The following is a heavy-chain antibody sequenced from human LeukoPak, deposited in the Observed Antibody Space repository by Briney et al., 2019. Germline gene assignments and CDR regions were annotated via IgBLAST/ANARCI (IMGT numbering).Heavy chain of an antibody. D-gene: IGHD6-13*01. V-gene: IGHV3-49*03. CDR2: IRSKAYGGTT. J-gene: IGHJ4*02. CDR1: GFTFGDYA. CDR3: TRGFMRGTGYSSSVFDY. Sequence: PGGSLRLSCTASGFTFGDYAMSWFRQAPGKGLEWVGFIRSKAYGGTTEYAASVKGRFTISRDDSKSIAYLQMNSLKTEDTAVYYCTRGFMRGTGYSSSVFDYWGQGTLVTVSS.